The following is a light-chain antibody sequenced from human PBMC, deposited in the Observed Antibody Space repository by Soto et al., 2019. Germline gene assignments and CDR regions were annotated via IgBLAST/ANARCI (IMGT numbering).Light chain of an antibody. V-gene: IGKV3-20*01. J-gene: IGKJ1*01. CDR2: GAS. Sequence: EIVLTQSPGTLSLSPGAGATLSCRASQSVGGTFLAWYQQKGGQAPRLLIHGASNRATGIPDRFSGSGSGTDFTLTISRLEPEDVAVYYCQQDGGSPRTFGQGTKVEVK. CDR3: QQDGGSPRT. CDR1: QSVGGTF.